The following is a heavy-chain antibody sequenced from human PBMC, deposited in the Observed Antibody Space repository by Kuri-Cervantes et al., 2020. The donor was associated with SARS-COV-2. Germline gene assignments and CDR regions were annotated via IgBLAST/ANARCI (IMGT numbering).Heavy chain of an antibody. CDR2: IYTSGST. J-gene: IGHJ6*03. CDR1: GGSISSGDYY. V-gene: IGHV4-61*02. CDR3: ARDLWGSPGYMDV. Sequence: LRLSCTVSGGSISSGDYYWSWIRQPAGKGLEWIGRIYTSGSTNYNPSLKSRVTISVDTSKNQFSLKLSPVTAADTAVDYCARDLWGSPGYMDVWGKGTTVTVSS. D-gene: IGHD3-16*01.